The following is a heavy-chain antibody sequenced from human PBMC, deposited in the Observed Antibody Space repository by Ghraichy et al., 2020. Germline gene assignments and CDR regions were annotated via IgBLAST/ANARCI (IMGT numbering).Heavy chain of an antibody. Sequence: GGSLRLSCAASGLTFSSYAMTWVRQAPGKGLEWVSAISGSGASTYYADSVKGRFTISRDNSKNTLYLQMNSLRAEDTALYYCAKRELPDSPRSYWYFDLWGRGTLVTVSS. V-gene: IGHV3-23*01. CDR3: AKRELPDSPRSYWYFDL. J-gene: IGHJ2*01. CDR1: GLTFSSYA. CDR2: ISGSGAST. D-gene: IGHD1-7*01.